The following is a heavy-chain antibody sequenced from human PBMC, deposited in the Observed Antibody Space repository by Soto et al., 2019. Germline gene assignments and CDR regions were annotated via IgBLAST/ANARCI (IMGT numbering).Heavy chain of an antibody. CDR2: ISSSGSFI. D-gene: IGHD6-13*01. CDR3: AREPEGIAAALDY. V-gene: IGHV3-21*01. CDR1: GFTFRTYG. Sequence: PGGSLRLSCAASGFTFRTYGMNWVRRAPGGGLEWVASISSSGSFIYYADSVKGRFTISRDDAEKSLYLQMSSLRAEDTALYYCAREPEGIAAALDYWGRGTLVTVSS. J-gene: IGHJ4*02.